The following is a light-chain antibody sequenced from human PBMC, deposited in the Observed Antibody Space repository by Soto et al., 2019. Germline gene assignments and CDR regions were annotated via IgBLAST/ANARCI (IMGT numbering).Light chain of an antibody. Sequence: QSALTQPPSASGSPGQSVTISCTGTSSDVGGYNYVSWYQQHPGKATKLMIYEVSKRPSGVPDRFSGSKSGNTASLTFSGLQAEDEADYYCSSYVGTNSYVFGTGTKVTVL. CDR3: SSYVGTNSYV. V-gene: IGLV2-8*01. CDR1: SSDVGGYNY. CDR2: EVS. J-gene: IGLJ1*01.